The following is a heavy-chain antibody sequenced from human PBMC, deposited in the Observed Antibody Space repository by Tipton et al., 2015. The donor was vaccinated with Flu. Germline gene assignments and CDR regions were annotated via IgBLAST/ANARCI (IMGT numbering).Heavy chain of an antibody. Sequence: SLRLSCAASGFTFSTYVIQWVRQAPGKGLEWVAGISYDGSNKYYADFVTGRFTISRDNSKNTLYLLMNTLRPEDTAVYYCAKGAVIDAYYDYWGQGTLVTVSS. CDR2: ISYDGSNK. CDR3: AKGAVIDAYYDY. J-gene: IGHJ4*02. D-gene: IGHD3-22*01. V-gene: IGHV3-30*18. CDR1: GFTFSTYV.